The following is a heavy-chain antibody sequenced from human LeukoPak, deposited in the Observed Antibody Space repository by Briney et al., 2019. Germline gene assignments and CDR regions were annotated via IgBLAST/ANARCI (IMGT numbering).Heavy chain of an antibody. J-gene: IGHJ4*02. CDR3: ARDHKWFGELLYYFDY. CDR2: IYYSGST. D-gene: IGHD3-10*01. Sequence: SETLSLTCTVSGGSISSYYWSWIRQPPGKGLEWIGYIYYSGSTNYNPSLKSRVTISVDTSKNQFSLKLSSVTAADTAVYYCARDHKWFGELLYYFDYWGQGTLVTVSS. CDR1: GGSISSYY. V-gene: IGHV4-59*12.